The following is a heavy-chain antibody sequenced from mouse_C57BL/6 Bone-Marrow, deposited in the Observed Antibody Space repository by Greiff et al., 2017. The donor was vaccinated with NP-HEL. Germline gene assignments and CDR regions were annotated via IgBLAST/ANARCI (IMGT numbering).Heavy chain of an antibody. J-gene: IGHJ1*03. D-gene: IGHD1-1*01. CDR2: IHPNSGST. CDR1: GYTFTSYW. V-gene: IGHV1-64*01. Sequence: VQLQQSGAELVKPGASVKLSCKASGYTFTSYWMHWVKQRPGQGLEWIGMIHPNSGSTNYNEKFKSKATLTVDKSSSTAYMQLSSLTSEDSAVYYCARSGGSSPRYWYFDVWGTGTTVTVSS. CDR3: ARSGGSSPRYWYFDV.